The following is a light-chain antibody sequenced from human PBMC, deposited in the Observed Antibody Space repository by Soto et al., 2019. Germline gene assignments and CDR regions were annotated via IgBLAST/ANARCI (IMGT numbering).Light chain of an antibody. J-gene: IGKJ1*01. CDR3: QQSNSFSRT. Sequence: IVLTQSPGTPSLSAGERATLSWRASQSVSSSHLAWYQQKPGQAPRLLIYGASSRATGIPDRFSVSGSGTYFTLTISRLQTEDFATYDCQQSNSFSRTFGRGTKVDIK. CDR2: GAS. CDR1: QSVSSSH. V-gene: IGKV3-20*01.